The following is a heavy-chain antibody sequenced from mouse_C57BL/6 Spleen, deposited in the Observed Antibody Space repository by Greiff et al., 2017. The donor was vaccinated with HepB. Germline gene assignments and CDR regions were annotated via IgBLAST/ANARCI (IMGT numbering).Heavy chain of an antibody. CDR1: GFNIKDYY. Sequence: EVKLEESGAELVKPGASVKLSCTASGFNIKDYYMHWVKQRTEQGLEWIGRIDPEDGETKYAPKFQGKATITADTSSNTAYLQLSSLTSEDTAVYYCASPLDSSGYENYFDYWGQGTTLTVSS. D-gene: IGHD3-2*02. CDR2: IDPEDGET. CDR3: ASPLDSSGYENYFDY. J-gene: IGHJ2*01. V-gene: IGHV14-2*01.